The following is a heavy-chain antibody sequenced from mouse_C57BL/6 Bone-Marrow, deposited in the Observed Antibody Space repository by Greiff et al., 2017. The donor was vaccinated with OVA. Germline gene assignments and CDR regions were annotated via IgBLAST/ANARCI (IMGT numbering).Heavy chain of an antibody. CDR1: GYTFTDYE. CDR2: IDPETGGT. Sequence: VKLQESGAELVRPGASVTLSCKASGYTFTDYEMHWVKQTPVHGLEWIGAIDPETGGTAYNQKFKGKAILTADKSSSTAYMELRSLTSEDSAVYYSYYDDFAYWGQGTLVTVSA. CDR3: YYDDFAY. J-gene: IGHJ3*01. D-gene: IGHD1-1*01. V-gene: IGHV1-15*01.